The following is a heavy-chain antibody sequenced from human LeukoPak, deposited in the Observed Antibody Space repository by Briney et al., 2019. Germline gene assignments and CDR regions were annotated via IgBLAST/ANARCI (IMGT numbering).Heavy chain of an antibody. CDR1: GGSISSGGYA. J-gene: IGHJ4*02. CDR3: ARGDSSGHPAFDY. D-gene: IGHD3-22*01. V-gene: IGHV4-30-2*01. CDR2: MYPDGSA. Sequence: SETLSLTCAVSGGSISSGGYAWSWIRQTPGKGPEWVGYMYPDGSAYYKSSLRRRVIISLDPSKNQFSLKLTSVTAADTAVYYCARGDSSGHPAFDYWGQGTLVTVSS.